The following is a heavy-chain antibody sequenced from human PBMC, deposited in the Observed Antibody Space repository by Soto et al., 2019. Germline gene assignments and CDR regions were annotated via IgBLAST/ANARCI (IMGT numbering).Heavy chain of an antibody. J-gene: IGHJ6*02. V-gene: IGHV1-69*13. Sequence: SVKVSCKSSGGIFTASAISWVRQAPGQGPEWMGGVIPMFGTANYPQRFQGRVTINADESTNTAYMQLSSLRSEDTAVYFCAVGFKLDYYSLDVWGQGTTVTVSS. D-gene: IGHD3-10*01. CDR1: GGIFTASA. CDR3: AVGFKLDYYSLDV. CDR2: VIPMFGTA.